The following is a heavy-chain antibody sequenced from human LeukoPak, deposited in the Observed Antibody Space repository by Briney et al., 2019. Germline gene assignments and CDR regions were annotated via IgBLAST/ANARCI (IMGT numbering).Heavy chain of an antibody. V-gene: IGHV4-34*01. CDR3: ARRAVVVASSNWFDP. CDR1: GGSFSGYY. CDR2: INHSGST. D-gene: IGHD2-15*01. J-gene: IGHJ5*02. Sequence: PSETLSLTCAVYGGSFSGYYWSWIRQPPGKGLEWIGEINHSGSTNYNPSLKSRVTISVDTSKNQFSLKLSSVTAADTAVYYCARRAVVVASSNWFDPWGQGTLVTVSS.